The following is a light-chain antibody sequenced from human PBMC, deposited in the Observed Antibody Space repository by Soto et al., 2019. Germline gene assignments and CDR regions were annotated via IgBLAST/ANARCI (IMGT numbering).Light chain of an antibody. J-gene: IGKJ1*01. V-gene: IGKV1-5*03. Sequence: DIQMTQSPSTLSASVGDRVIIICRASQSISSWLAWYQQKPGKAPKLLIYKASSLESGVPSRFSGSGSGTEFTLTISSLQPDDFATYYCQQYNSYLWTFGQGTKVDNK. CDR1: QSISSW. CDR3: QQYNSYLWT. CDR2: KAS.